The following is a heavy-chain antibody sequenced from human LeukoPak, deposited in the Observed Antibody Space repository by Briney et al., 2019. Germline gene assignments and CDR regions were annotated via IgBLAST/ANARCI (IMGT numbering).Heavy chain of an antibody. D-gene: IGHD4-17*01. Sequence: SETLSLTCAVYGGSFSGYYWSWIRQPPGKGLEWIGEINHSGSTNYNPSLKSRVTISVDTSKNQFSLKLSSVTAADTAVYYCARGRIMVTTCCSFGYWGQGTLVTVSS. V-gene: IGHV4-34*01. CDR2: INHSGST. J-gene: IGHJ4*02. CDR3: ARGRIMVTTCCSFGY. CDR1: GGSFSGYY.